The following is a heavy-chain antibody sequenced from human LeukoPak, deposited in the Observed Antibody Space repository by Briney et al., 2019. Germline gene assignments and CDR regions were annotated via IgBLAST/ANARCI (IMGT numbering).Heavy chain of an antibody. D-gene: IGHD6-6*01. Sequence: SETLSLTCTVSGGSISSHYWSWIRQPPGKGLEWIGYIYYSGSTNYNPSLKSRVTISVDTSKNQFSLKLSSVTAADTAVYYCARDGYRSSGGFDYWGQGTLVTVSS. CDR2: IYYSGST. CDR1: GGSISSHY. V-gene: IGHV4-59*11. J-gene: IGHJ4*02. CDR3: ARDGYRSSGGFDY.